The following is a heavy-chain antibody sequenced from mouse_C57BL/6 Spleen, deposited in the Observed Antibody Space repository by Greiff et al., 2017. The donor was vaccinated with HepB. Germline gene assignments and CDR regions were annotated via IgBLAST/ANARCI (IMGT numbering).Heavy chain of an antibody. CDR1: GYTFTSYW. V-gene: IGHV1-61*01. CDR3: ARGYGYDVDYYAMDY. D-gene: IGHD2-2*01. Sequence: QVQLQQPGAELVRPGSSVKLSCKASGYTFTSYWMDWVKQRPGQGLEWIGNIYPSDSETHYNQKFKDKATLTVDKSSSTAYMQLSSLTSEDSAVYYCARGYGYDVDYYAMDYWGEGTSVTVSS. J-gene: IGHJ4*01. CDR2: IYPSDSET.